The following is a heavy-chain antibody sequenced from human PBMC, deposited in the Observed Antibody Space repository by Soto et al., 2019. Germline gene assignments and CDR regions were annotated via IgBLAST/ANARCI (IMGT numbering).Heavy chain of an antibody. CDR1: GCSISSGGYS. Sequence: LSLTCAVSGCSISSGGYSWSWIRQPPGKGLEWIGYIYHSGSTYYNPSLKSRVTISVDRSKNQFSLKLSSVTAADTAVYYCARSRMGKLDYWGQGTLVTVSS. CDR3: ARSRMGKLDY. J-gene: IGHJ4*02. V-gene: IGHV4-30-2*01. D-gene: IGHD1-26*01. CDR2: IYHSGST.